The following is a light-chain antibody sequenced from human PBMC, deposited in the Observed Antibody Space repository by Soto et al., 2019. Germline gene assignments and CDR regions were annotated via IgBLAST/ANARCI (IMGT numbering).Light chain of an antibody. V-gene: IGKV3-11*01. Sequence: EIVGTQSQATLSLSPGERATLSCRASQSVSSCLAWYQQKPGQAPRLLIYDASNRATGIPARFSGSGSGTDFTLTISSLEPEDVAVYSCQQSSNLPLTFGGGTKVEIK. CDR1: QSVSSC. CDR2: DAS. J-gene: IGKJ4*01. CDR3: QQSSNLPLT.